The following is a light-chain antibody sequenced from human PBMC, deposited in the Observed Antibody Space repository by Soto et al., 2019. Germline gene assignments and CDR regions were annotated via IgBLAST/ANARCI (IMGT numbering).Light chain of an antibody. CDR1: QSVSSY. CDR2: DAS. Sequence: EIVLTQSPATLSLSPGERATLSCRASQSVSSYLAWYQQKPGQSPRLLIYDASNRATGISARFSGSGSGTDLTLTISSLEPEDFAVYYCHQRSSWPLTFGGGTKVEIK. V-gene: IGKV3-11*01. J-gene: IGKJ4*01. CDR3: HQRSSWPLT.